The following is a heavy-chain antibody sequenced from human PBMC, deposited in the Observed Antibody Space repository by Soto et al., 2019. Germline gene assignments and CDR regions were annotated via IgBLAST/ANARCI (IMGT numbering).Heavy chain of an antibody. V-gene: IGHV4-4*02. CDR2: IYHSGST. D-gene: IGHD2-2*01. CDR1: GGSISSSNW. CDR3: AREQVPAYHYGMDV. J-gene: IGHJ6*02. Sequence: SETLSLTCAVSGGSISSSNWCSWVRQPPGKGLEWIGEIYHSGSTNYNPSLKSRVTISVDKSKNQFSLKLSSVTAADTAVYYCAREQVPAYHYGMDVWGQGTTVTVSS.